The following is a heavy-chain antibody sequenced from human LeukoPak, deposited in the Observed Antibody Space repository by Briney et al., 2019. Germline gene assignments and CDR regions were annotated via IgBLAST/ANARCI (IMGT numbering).Heavy chain of an antibody. CDR3: ARARGADFWSGYYPRWFDY. Sequence: SETLSLTCAVYGGSFSGYYWSWIRQPPGKGLEWIGEINHSGSANYNPSLKSRVTISVDTSKNQFSLKLSSVTAADTAVYYCARARGADFWSGYYPRWFDYWGQGTLVTVSS. J-gene: IGHJ4*02. CDR2: INHSGSA. V-gene: IGHV4-34*01. D-gene: IGHD3-3*01. CDR1: GGSFSGYY.